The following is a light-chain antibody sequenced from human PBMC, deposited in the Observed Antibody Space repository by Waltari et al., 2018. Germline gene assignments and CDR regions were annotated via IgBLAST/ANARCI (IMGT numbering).Light chain of an antibody. V-gene: IGLV2-23*01. CDR3: CSYAGSSTYV. J-gene: IGLJ1*01. Sequence: QSALTQPASVSGSPAQSITISCTGTTSDVGNYNLVSWYQQHPGKAPKLMISAGSMRPSGVSNRFSGSKSGNTASLTISGLQAEDEADYYCCSYAGSSTYVFGTGTKVTVL. CDR1: TSDVGNYNL. CDR2: AGS.